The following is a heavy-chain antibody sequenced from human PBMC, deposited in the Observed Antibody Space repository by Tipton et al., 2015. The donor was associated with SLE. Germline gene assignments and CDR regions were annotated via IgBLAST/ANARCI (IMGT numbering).Heavy chain of an antibody. D-gene: IGHD1-26*01. CDR3: ARQKGAIAAFDY. V-gene: IGHV4-59*08. Sequence: TLSLTCTVSGGSISSYYWSWIRQPPGKGLEWIGYIYHSGSTYYNPSLKSRVTISVDRSKNKLSLKLSSVTAADTAVYYCARQKGAIAAFDYWGQGTLVTVSS. CDR2: IYHSGST. J-gene: IGHJ4*02. CDR1: GGSISSYY.